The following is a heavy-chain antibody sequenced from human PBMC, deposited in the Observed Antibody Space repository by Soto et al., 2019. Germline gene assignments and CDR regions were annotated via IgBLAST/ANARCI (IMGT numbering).Heavy chain of an antibody. J-gene: IGHJ6*02. CDR3: ARLPGALVAVLYIYPLDGREPMSDVDV. Sequence: QMQLVESGGGVVQPGRSLRLSCAASGFTFSYYPMHWVRQAPGKGLEWVAVISFDGSNKYYADSVKGRFTISKDNSKNPLYLQMNSLRGEDTAVYYCARLPGALVAVLYIYPLDGREPMSDVDVCGQGTTVTVSS. D-gene: IGHD6-19*01. CDR2: ISFDGSNK. V-gene: IGHV3-30-3*01. CDR1: GFTFSYYP.